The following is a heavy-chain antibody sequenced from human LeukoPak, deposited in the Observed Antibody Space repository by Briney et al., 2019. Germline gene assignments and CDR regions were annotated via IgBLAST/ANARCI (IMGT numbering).Heavy chain of an antibody. CDR1: GGSFSGYY. Sequence: PSETLSLTCAVYGGSFSGYYWSWIRQPPGKGLEWIGYIYYSGSTNYNPSLKSRVTISVNTSKNQFSLKLSSVTAADTAVYYCARVDGYNLIYFDYWGQGTLVTVSS. D-gene: IGHD5-24*01. J-gene: IGHJ4*02. V-gene: IGHV4-59*01. CDR2: IYYSGST. CDR3: ARVDGYNLIYFDY.